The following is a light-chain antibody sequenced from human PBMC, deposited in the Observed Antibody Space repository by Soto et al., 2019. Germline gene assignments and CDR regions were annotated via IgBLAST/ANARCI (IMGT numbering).Light chain of an antibody. V-gene: IGKV3-15*01. CDR1: QSISSS. Sequence: IVMTQSRATLSVSPGEGVTLSCRASQSISSSLAWYQQIPGQAPRLLIYGASTRATGVPARFSGSGSGTEFTLTISSLRSEDFAVYFCQQYNNWPPITFGQGTRLEI. CDR3: QQYNNWPPIT. J-gene: IGKJ5*01. CDR2: GAS.